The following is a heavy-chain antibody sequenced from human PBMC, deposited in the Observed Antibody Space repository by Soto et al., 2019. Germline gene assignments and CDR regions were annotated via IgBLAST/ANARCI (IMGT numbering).Heavy chain of an antibody. V-gene: IGHV4-34*01. CDR1: GGSFSGYY. D-gene: IGHD2-15*01. CDR2: INHSGST. J-gene: IGHJ5*02. CDR3: ARATVVDAICWSVP. Sequence: SETLSLTCAVYGGSFSGYYWSWIRQPPGKGLEWIGEINHSGSTNYNPSLKSRVTISVDTSKNQFSLKLSSVTAADTAVYYCARATVVDAICWSVPWGQGTLVTVSS.